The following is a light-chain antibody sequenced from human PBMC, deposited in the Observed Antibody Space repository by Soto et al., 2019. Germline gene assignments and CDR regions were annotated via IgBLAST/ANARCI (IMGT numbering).Light chain of an antibody. CDR2: SNN. CDR3: AAWDDSLNGVV. CDR1: SSNIGSNT. V-gene: IGLV1-44*01. J-gene: IGLJ2*01. Sequence: QSVLTQPPSAAGTPGQRVTLSCSGSSSNIGSNTVNWYQQVQRTAPKLLIYSNNQRPSGVPDRFSGSKSGTSVSLAISGLKSEDEADYDCAAWDDSLNGVVLGGGTKL.